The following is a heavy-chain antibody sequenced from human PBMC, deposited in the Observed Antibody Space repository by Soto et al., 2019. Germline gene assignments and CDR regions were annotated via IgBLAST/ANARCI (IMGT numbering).Heavy chain of an antibody. CDR3: AIGENYGSARDVFDH. D-gene: IGHD3-10*01. CDR2: LNTGDGNT. V-gene: IGHV1-18*04. CDR1: GYSFSTYG. J-gene: IGHJ4*02. Sequence: QALLVQSGAEVKKPGASVKVSCTASGYSFSTYGVSWVRQAPGQGLEWMGWLNTGDGNTAYAQKLQGRITLTTDTSTTTADMELRSLRSDDTAIYYCAIGENYGSARDVFDHWGQGTLVTVSS.